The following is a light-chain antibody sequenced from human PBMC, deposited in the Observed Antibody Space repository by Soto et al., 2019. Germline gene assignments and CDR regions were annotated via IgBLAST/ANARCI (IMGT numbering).Light chain of an antibody. J-gene: IGLJ2*01. CDR2: EVS. CDR3: TSYAAGKNVV. V-gene: IGLV2-8*01. Sequence: QSALTQPPSASGSPGQSVTLSCTGTSSDVGNYNYVSWYQQYPGKAPKLMIYEVSKRPSGVPDRFSGSKSGNTASLTVSGLQAEDEAEYYCTSYAAGKNVVFGGGTQLTVL. CDR1: SSDVGNYNY.